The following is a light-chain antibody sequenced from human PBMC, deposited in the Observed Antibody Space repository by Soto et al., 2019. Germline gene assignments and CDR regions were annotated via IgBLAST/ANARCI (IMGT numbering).Light chain of an antibody. CDR2: RAS. Sequence: EVVLTQSPDTLSLSPGERATLSCRASQRVSSIYLAWYQQKPGQAPRLLIYRASTRASGIPDRFSGSGSGTDFSLTISRLEPEDFAVYYCQQYGSLPRTFGQGTKV. CDR1: QRVSSIY. J-gene: IGKJ1*01. CDR3: QQYGSLPRT. V-gene: IGKV3-20*01.